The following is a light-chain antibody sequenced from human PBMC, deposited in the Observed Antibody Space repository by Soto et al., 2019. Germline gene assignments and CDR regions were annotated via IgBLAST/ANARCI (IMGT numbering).Light chain of an antibody. Sequence: QSVLTQPPSASGSPGQSVTISCTGTSSDVGGYNYVSWYQQHPGKAPRLMISEVSKRPSGVPDRFSGSKSGNTASLTVSGLQAEDEADYYYSSNAGSNNLVFGTGTKLTVL. CDR3: SSNAGSNNLV. J-gene: IGLJ1*01. CDR2: EVS. CDR1: SSDVGGYNY. V-gene: IGLV2-8*01.